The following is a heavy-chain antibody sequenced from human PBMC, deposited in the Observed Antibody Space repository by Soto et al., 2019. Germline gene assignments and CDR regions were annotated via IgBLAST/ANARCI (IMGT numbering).Heavy chain of an antibody. CDR2: ISYDGSNK. J-gene: IGHJ6*02. CDR3: AREGPAATDFYYYYGMDV. Sequence: QVQLVESGGGVVQPGRSLRLSCAASGFTFSSYAMHWVHQAPGKGLEWVAVISYDGSNKYYADSVKGRFTISRDNSKNTLYLQMNSLRAEDTAVYYCAREGPAATDFYYYYGMDVWGQGTTVTVSS. CDR1: GFTFSSYA. D-gene: IGHD2-15*01. V-gene: IGHV3-30-3*01.